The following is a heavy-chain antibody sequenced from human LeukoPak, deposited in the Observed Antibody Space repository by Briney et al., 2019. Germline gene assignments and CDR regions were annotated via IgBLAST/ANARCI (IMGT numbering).Heavy chain of an antibody. CDR2: ISYNGNT. V-gene: IGHV4-59*01. CDR3: ARVFERAFDI. J-gene: IGHJ3*02. Sequence: SETLSLTCTVSGGSISSYYWSWIRQPPGKGLEWIGYISYNGNTNYNPSLKSRVTISVDTSKNQFSLKLSSVTAADTAVYYCARVFERAFDIWGQGTMVTVSS. CDR1: GGSISSYY. D-gene: IGHD3-3*01.